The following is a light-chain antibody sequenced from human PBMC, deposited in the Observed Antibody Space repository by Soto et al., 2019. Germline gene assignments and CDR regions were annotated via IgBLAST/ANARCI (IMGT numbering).Light chain of an antibody. Sequence: QPASVSGSPGQSITISCTGTTSDVGGYNYVSWYQQHPGKAPKLMICEVSNRPSGVSNRFSGSKSGNTASLTISGLQAEDEADYYCSSYTSSGTLVVFGGGTKVTVL. CDR3: SSYTSSGTLVV. CDR2: EVS. V-gene: IGLV2-14*01. CDR1: TSDVGGYNY. J-gene: IGLJ2*01.